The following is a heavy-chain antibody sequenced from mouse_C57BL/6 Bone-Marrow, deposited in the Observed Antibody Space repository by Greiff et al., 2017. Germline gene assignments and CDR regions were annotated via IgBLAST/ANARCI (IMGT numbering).Heavy chain of an antibody. Sequence: VKLMESGPGLVQPSQSLSITCTVSGFSLTSYGVHWVRQSPGKGLEWLGVIWSGGSTDYNASFISRLSISKDNSKRLVFFKMNSLQADDTAIYYCARNYDYGNSYWYFDVWGTGTTVTVSS. J-gene: IGHJ1*03. V-gene: IGHV2-2*01. CDR1: GFSLTSYG. D-gene: IGHD2-1*01. CDR3: ARNYDYGNSYWYFDV. CDR2: IWSGGST.